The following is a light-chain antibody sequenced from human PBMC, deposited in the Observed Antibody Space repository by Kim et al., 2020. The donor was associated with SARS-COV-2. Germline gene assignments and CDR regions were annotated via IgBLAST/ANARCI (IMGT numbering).Light chain of an antibody. Sequence: LSPGQTPPLSCSASQYFSSRSLFWYQQNPAHAPRLLIYDASSRATGIPDRFSGSGSVTDFTLTISRLDPEDFAVYYCQQYGGSPTFGQGTKVDIK. J-gene: IGKJ1*01. CDR1: QYFSSRS. CDR3: QQYGGSPT. V-gene: IGKV3-20*01. CDR2: DAS.